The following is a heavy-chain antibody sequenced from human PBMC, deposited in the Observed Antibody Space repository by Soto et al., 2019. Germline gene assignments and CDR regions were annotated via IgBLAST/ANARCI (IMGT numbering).Heavy chain of an antibody. J-gene: IGHJ6*02. CDR1: GFTFSSYG. CDR3: ARDKVDYDILTGYDYYYGMDV. CDR2: IWYDGSNK. D-gene: IGHD3-9*01. V-gene: IGHV3-33*01. Sequence: GGSLRLSCAASGFTFSSYGMHWVRQAPGKGLEWVAVIWYDGSNKYYADSVKGRFTISRDNSKNTLYLQMNSLRAEDTAVYYCARDKVDYDILTGYDYYYGMDVWGQGTTVTVSS.